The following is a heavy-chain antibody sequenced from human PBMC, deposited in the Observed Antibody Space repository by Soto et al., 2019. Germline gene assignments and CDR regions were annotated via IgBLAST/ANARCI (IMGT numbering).Heavy chain of an antibody. V-gene: IGHV4-39*02. CDR2: IYYSGST. J-gene: IGHJ4*02. CDR3: AREYYYDSSGYIPYGDGNFDY. Sequence: QLQLQESGPGLVKPSETLSLTCTVSGGSISSSSYYWGWIRQPPGKGLEWIGSIYYSGSTYYNPSLKSRVTISVDTSKNQFSLKLSSVTAADTAVYYCAREYYYDSSGYIPYGDGNFDYWGQGTLVTVSS. CDR1: GGSISSSSYY. D-gene: IGHD3-22*01.